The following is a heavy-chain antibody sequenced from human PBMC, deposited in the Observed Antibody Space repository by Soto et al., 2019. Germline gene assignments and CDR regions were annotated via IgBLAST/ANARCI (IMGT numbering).Heavy chain of an antibody. V-gene: IGHV6-1*01. CDR3: ARGNDIVVTIVRDWFDP. CDR1: GDSVSSNSAA. CDR2: TYYRSKWYN. D-gene: IGHD2-2*01. J-gene: IGHJ5*02. Sequence: SQTLSLTCAISGDSVSSNSAAWNWIRQSPSRGLEWLGRTYYRSKWYNDYAVSVKSRITINPDTSKNQFSLQLNSVTPEDTAVYCCARGNDIVVTIVRDWFDPWGQGTLVTVSS.